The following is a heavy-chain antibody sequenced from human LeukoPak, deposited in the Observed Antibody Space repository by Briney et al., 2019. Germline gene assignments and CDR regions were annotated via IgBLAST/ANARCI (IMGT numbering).Heavy chain of an antibody. CDR3: ARGDSLNWFDP. CDR1: GFTFSSYE. CDR2: ISSSGSTI. D-gene: IGHD2-15*01. V-gene: IGHV3-48*03. Sequence: GGSLRFSCAASGFTFSSYEMNWVRQAPGRGLEWVSYISSSGSTIYYADSVKGRFTISRDNAKNSLYLQMNSLRAEDTAVYYCARGDSLNWFDPWGQGTLVTVSS. J-gene: IGHJ5*02.